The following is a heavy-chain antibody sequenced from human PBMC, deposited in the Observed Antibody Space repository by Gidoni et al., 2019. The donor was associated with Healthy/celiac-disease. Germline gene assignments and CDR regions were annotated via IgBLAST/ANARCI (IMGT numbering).Heavy chain of an antibody. J-gene: IGHJ4*02. V-gene: IGHV3-74*01. Sequence: EVQLVESGGGLVQPGGSLRLSCAASGFTFSSSWMHWVRQAPGKGLVWVSRINSDGSSTSYADSVKGRFTISRDNAKNTLYLQMNSLRAEDTAVYYCARDLEQTYYYDSSGSPNWGQGTLVTVSS. CDR2: INSDGSST. D-gene: IGHD3-22*01. CDR1: GFTFSSSW. CDR3: ARDLEQTYYYDSSGSPN.